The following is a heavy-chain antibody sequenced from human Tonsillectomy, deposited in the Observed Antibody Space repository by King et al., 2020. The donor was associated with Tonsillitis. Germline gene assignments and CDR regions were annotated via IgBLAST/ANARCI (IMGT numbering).Heavy chain of an antibody. CDR3: VAEPPDHQVRLLDP. CDR2: ILYDGSNI. CDR1: GFTFSHYA. V-gene: IGHV3-30*03. Sequence: VQLVESGGGVVRPGRSLRLACAASGFTFSHYAMHWVRQAPGKGLEWVALILYDGSNIHYADSVKGRFIISRDNSNNTLFLQMNSLRVDDTGVYYCVAEPPDHQVRLLDPWGKGGLVPGAS. J-gene: IGHJ5*02.